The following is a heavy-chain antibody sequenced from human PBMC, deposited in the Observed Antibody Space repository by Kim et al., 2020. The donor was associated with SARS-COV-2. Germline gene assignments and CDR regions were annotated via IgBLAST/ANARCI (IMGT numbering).Heavy chain of an antibody. CDR2: ITIYNGDT. J-gene: IGHJ3*02. CDR1: GYSFNRYG. Sequence: ASVKVSCTASGYSFNRYGISWVRQAPGQGLEWMGWITIYNGDTNYAQNLQDRVTMTTDTFTDTAYLELRNLRSDDTAIYYCARHMYYYGSGSPPGDDAFDIWGQGTMVTVSS. V-gene: IGHV1-18*04. CDR3: ARHMYYYGSGSPPGDDAFDI. D-gene: IGHD3-10*01.